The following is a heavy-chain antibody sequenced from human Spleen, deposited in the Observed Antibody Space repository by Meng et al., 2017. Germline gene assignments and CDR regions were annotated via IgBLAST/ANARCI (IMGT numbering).Heavy chain of an antibody. Sequence: GESLKISCAASGFTFSDYYMSWIRQAPGKGLEWVSVIYSGGSTYYADSVKGRFTISRDNSKNTLSLQMNSLRPDDTAVYYCARDLPLGYGGWGQGTLVTVSS. CDR2: IYSGGST. D-gene: IGHD5-18*01. CDR1: GFTFSDYY. V-gene: IGHV3-66*02. J-gene: IGHJ4*02. CDR3: ARDLPLGYGG.